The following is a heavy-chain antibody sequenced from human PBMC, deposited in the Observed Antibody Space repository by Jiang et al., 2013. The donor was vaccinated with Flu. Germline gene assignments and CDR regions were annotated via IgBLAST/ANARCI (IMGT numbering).Heavy chain of an antibody. V-gene: IGHV4-59*01. CDR2: IYYSGST. CDR1: GGSISSYY. Sequence: GPGLVKPSETLSLTCTVSGGSISSYYWSWIRQPPGKGLEWIGYIYYSGSTNYNPSLKSRVTISVDTSKNQFSLKLSSVTAADTAVYYCASSPLFWSGYQGYFDYWAREPWSPSPQ. J-gene: IGHJ4*02. D-gene: IGHD3-3*01. CDR3: ASSPLFWSGYQGYFDY.